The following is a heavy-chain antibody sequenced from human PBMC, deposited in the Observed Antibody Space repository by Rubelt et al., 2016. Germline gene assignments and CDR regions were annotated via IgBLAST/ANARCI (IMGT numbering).Heavy chain of an antibody. CDR2: INHSGST. V-gene: IGHV4-34*01. D-gene: IGHD6-6*01. CDR3: AREGSSSDRYYFDY. J-gene: IGHJ4*02. Sequence: QVQLQQWGAGLLKPSETLSPTCAVYGGSFSGYYWSWIRQPPGKGLEWIGEINHSGSTNYNPSLKSRVTISVDTSKNQFSLKLSSVTAADTAVYYCAREGSSSDRYYFDYWGQGTLVTVSS. CDR1: GGSFSGYY.